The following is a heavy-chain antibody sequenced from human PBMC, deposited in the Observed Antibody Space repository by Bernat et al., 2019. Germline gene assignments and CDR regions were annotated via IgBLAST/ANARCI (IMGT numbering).Heavy chain of an antibody. V-gene: IGHV1-69*02. Sequence: QVQLVQSGAEVKKPGSSVKVSCKASGGTFSSYTISWVRQAPGQGLEWMGRIIPILGIANYAQKFQGRVTITADKSTSTAYMELSSLRSEDTAVYYCARTPEPLYEFGSGYLDAFDIWGQGTMVTVSS. J-gene: IGHJ3*02. CDR1: GGTFSSYT. CDR2: IIPILGIA. CDR3: ARTPEPLYEFGSGYLDAFDI. D-gene: IGHD3-3*01.